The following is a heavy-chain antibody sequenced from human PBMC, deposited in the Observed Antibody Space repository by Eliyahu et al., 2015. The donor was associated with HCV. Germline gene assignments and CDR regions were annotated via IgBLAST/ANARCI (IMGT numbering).Heavy chain of an antibody. Sequence: QVQLMESGGGVVQPGRSLRLSCTASGFTYSNYGMHWXRXXPGKGLXWXXVIWYDGSNKYFADSVKGRFSISRDNPKNTLYLQMNSLRAEDTAVYYCAVLTGYYNKISSALFDYWGQGTLVTVSS. CDR2: IWYDGSNK. J-gene: IGHJ4*02. V-gene: IGHV3-33*01. CDR1: GFTYSNYG. D-gene: IGHD3-9*01. CDR3: AVLTGYYNKISSALFDY.